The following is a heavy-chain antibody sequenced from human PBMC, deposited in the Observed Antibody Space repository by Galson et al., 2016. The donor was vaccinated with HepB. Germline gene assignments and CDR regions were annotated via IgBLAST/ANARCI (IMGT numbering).Heavy chain of an antibody. V-gene: IGHV3-23*01. Sequence: SLRLSCVASGFTFSSYAMGWLRRAPGKGLECVATISTAGGYAYYADSVKGRLTISRDNSKNTLYLQINSLRAEDTAIYYCAKRSPYYFNYWGQGTQVTVSS. CDR1: GFTFSSYA. J-gene: IGHJ4*02. CDR2: ISTAGGYA. CDR3: AKRSPYYFNY. D-gene: IGHD3-10*01.